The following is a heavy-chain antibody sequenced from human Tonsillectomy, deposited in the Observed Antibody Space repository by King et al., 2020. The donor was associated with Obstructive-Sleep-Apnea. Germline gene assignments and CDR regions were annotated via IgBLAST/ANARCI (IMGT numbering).Heavy chain of an antibody. CDR1: GFTFDDYA. Sequence: VQLVESGGGLVQPGRSLRLSCAASGFTFDDYAMHWVRQAPGEGLEWGSGISWNSGSIGYADSVKGRFTISRDNAKNSLYLQMNSQRAEDTALYYCAKDKRYSGYDLVFDYWGQGTLVTVSS. D-gene: IGHD5-12*01. J-gene: IGHJ4*02. CDR2: ISWNSGSI. V-gene: IGHV3-9*01. CDR3: AKDKRYSGYDLVFDY.